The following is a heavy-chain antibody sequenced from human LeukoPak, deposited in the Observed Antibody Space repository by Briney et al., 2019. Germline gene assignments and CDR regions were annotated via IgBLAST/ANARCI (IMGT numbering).Heavy chain of an antibody. D-gene: IGHD6-25*01. CDR1: GFTFDDYA. Sequence: PGGSLRLSCAASGFTFDDYAMHWVRQAPGNGLEWVSGVRWNSETKAYADSVKGRFTISRDNAKNSLYLQMDSLRPEDTALYFCAKSRLATLSYWYFDLWGRGALVTVSS. CDR2: VRWNSETK. CDR3: AKSRLATLSYWYFDL. V-gene: IGHV3-9*01. J-gene: IGHJ2*01.